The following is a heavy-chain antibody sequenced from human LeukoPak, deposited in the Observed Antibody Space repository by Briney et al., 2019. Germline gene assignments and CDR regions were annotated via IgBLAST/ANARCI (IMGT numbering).Heavy chain of an antibody. CDR1: GFTFNSYV. CDR3: AKGQGLYSSSWTGVDY. Sequence: GGSLRLSCAASGFTFNSYVMAWVRQAPGEGLEWVSAISGSGGSTYYADSVKGRFTISRDNSKNTLYLQMNNLRAEDTAVYYCAKGQGLYSSSWTGVDYWGQGTLVTVSS. CDR2: ISGSGGST. J-gene: IGHJ4*02. D-gene: IGHD6-13*01. V-gene: IGHV3-23*01.